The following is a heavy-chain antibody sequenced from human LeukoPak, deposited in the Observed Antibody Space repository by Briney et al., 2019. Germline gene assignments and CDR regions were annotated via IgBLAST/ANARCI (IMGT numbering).Heavy chain of an antibody. J-gene: IGHJ4*02. CDR1: GFTFSSYE. V-gene: IGHV3-48*03. CDR3: ARSLLFRCDY. D-gene: IGHD5-18*01. CDR2: ISSGGSII. Sequence: GGSLRLSCAASGFTFSSYEMNWVRQAPGKGLEWVSYISSGGSIIYYADSVKGRFTISRDNAKNSLYLQMNSLRGEDTAVYYCARSLLFRCDYWGQGTLVTVSS.